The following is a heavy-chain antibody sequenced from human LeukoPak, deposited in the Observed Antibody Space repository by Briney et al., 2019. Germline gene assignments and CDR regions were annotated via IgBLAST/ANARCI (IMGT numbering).Heavy chain of an antibody. D-gene: IGHD4-17*01. Sequence: NPSGGSTSYAQKFQGRVTMTRDTSTSTVYMELSSLRSEDTAVYYCARDRNGDYAPHDAFDIWGQGTMVTVSS. J-gene: IGHJ3*02. CDR2: NPSGGST. CDR3: ARDRNGDYAPHDAFDI. V-gene: IGHV1-46*01.